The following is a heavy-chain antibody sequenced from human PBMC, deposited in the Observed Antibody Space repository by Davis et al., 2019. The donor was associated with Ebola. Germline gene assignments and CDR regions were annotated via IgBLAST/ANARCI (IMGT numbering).Heavy chain of an antibody. J-gene: IGHJ4*02. CDR1: EFTFRSYC. CDR3: ARDGAGRAGY. CDR2: IDTDGSTT. D-gene: IGHD1-14*01. V-gene: IGHV3-74*01. Sequence: PGGSLRLSCVASEFTFRSYCFHWVRQAPGKGLEWVSRIDTDGSTTNYADSVRGRFTISRDNAKNTLFLQMNSLRADDTAVYYCARDGAGRAGYWGQGTLVTVSS.